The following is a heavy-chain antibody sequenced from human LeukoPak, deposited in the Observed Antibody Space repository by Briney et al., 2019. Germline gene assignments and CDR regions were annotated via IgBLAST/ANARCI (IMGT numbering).Heavy chain of an antibody. CDR2: IKQDGSEK. J-gene: IGHJ4*02. CDR3: AREGTYYDILTGYDY. Sequence: GGSLRLSCAASGFTFSSYWMSWVRQAPGKGLEWVANIKQDGSEKYYVDSVKGRFTISRDNAKNSLYLQMNSLRAEDTAVYYCAREGTYYDILTGYDYWGQGTLVTVSS. D-gene: IGHD3-9*01. V-gene: IGHV3-7*01. CDR1: GFTFSSYW.